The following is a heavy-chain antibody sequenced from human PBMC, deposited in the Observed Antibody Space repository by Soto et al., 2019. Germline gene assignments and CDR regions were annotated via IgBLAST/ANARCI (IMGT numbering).Heavy chain of an antibody. D-gene: IGHD6-13*01. CDR3: ARHQGQQSPFAI. J-gene: IGHJ3*02. CDR1: GYSFTFYW. CDR2: IYPDDSDT. V-gene: IGHV5-51*01. Sequence: GESLKISCEASGYSFTFYWIAWVRQLPGKGLEWMGIIYPDDSDTRYSPSFQGQVTISADESITTAFLQWSSLKASDTGMYYCARHQGQQSPFAISGQRTIVTVSS.